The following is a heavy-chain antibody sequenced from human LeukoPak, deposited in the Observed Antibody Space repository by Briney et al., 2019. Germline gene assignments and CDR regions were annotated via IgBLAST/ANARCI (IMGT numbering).Heavy chain of an antibody. D-gene: IGHD1-26*01. CDR1: GFTFSSYS. Sequence: PGGSLRLSCSASGFTFSSYSMHWVRQAPGEGLEWVAAISYDGSNKYYADSVKGRFTISRDNSKNTLYLQMNSLRAEDTAVYYCARDPLNSGSYGYFDYWGQGTLVTVSS. CDR3: ARDPLNSGSYGYFDY. J-gene: IGHJ4*02. CDR2: ISYDGSNK. V-gene: IGHV3-30*03.